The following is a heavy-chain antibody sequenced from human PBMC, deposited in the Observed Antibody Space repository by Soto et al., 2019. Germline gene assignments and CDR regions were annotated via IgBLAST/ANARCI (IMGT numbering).Heavy chain of an antibody. Sequence: SETLSLTCTVSGYSISSGYHWAWIRQPPGKGLEWLGSVHYSGNTYYNPSLKSRLTISVDKSKNQFSLNLSSVTAADTAVYYCARQDRVVAEGRWFDPWGPGTLVTVFS. CDR2: VHYSGNT. J-gene: IGHJ5*02. D-gene: IGHD2-15*01. CDR1: GYSISSGYH. V-gene: IGHV4-38-2*02. CDR3: ARQDRVVAEGRWFDP.